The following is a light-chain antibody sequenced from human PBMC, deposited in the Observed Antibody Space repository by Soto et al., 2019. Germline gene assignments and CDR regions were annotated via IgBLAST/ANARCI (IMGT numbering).Light chain of an antibody. CDR1: SSDVGGYNY. CDR3: SSYTSSSTRV. V-gene: IGLV2-14*01. J-gene: IGLJ3*02. Sequence: QSALTQPASVSGSPGQSITISCTGTSSDVGGYNYVSWYQQHPGKAPKLMIYEVSNRPSGVSNRFSGSKSGNTASLTISGXXXXXXXXXYCSSYTSSSTRVFGGGTKLTVL. CDR2: EVS.